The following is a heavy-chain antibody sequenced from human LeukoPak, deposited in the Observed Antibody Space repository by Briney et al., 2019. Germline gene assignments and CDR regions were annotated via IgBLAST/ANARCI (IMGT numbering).Heavy chain of an antibody. Sequence: SVKVSCKASGYTFTSYGISWVRQAPGQGLEWMGRIIPIFGIANYAQKFQGRVTITADKSTSTAYMELSSLRSEDTAVYYCARGPIVVVVAAYFDYWGQGTLVTVSS. V-gene: IGHV1-69*04. CDR2: IIPIFGIA. CDR1: GYTFTSYG. J-gene: IGHJ4*02. D-gene: IGHD2-15*01. CDR3: ARGPIVVVVAAYFDY.